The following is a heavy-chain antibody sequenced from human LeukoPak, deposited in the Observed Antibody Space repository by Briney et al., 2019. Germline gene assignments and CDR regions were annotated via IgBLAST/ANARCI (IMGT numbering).Heavy chain of an antibody. V-gene: IGHV3-53*01. CDR3: ATQGSYDAFDI. Sequence: GGSLRLSCAASGFTVSSNYMSWVRQAPGKGLEWVSVIYSGGSTYYAYSVKGRFTISRDNSKNTLYLQMNSLRAEDTAVYYCATQGSYDAFDIWGQGTMVTVSS. J-gene: IGHJ3*02. D-gene: IGHD1-26*01. CDR1: GFTVSSNY. CDR2: IYSGGST.